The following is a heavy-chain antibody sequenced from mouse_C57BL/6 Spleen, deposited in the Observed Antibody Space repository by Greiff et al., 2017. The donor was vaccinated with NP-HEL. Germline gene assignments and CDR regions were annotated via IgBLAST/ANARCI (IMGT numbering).Heavy chain of an antibody. CDR2: ISGGGGNT. Sequence: EVQGVESGGGLVKPGGSLKLSCAASGFTFSSYTMSWVRQTPEKRLEWVATISGGGGNTYYPDSVKGRFTISRDNAKNTLYLQMSSLRSEDTALYYCARHGADAFDYWGQGTTLTVSS. V-gene: IGHV5-9*01. CDR1: GFTFSSYT. J-gene: IGHJ2*01. CDR3: ARHGADAFDY.